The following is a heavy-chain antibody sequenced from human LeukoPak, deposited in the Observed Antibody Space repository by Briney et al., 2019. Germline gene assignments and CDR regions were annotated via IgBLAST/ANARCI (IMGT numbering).Heavy chain of an antibody. Sequence: ASVKVSCKASGYTFTGYYMHWVRQAPGQGLEWMGWINPNSGGTNYAQKFQGRVTMTRDTSISTVYMEVSRLRSDDTAVYYCARVNSRTYDYVWGSYPPGNPFDYWGQGTLVTVSS. V-gene: IGHV1-2*02. CDR3: ARVNSRTYDYVWGSYPPGNPFDY. CDR1: GYTFTGYY. CDR2: INPNSGGT. D-gene: IGHD3-16*02. J-gene: IGHJ4*02.